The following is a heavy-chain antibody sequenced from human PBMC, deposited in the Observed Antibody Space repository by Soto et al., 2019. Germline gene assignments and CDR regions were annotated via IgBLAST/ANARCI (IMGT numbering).Heavy chain of an antibody. CDR3: ARRPDGFDI. D-gene: IGHD6-6*01. CDR2: INHGGST. CDR1: GGALSGYY. J-gene: IGHJ3*02. V-gene: IGHV4-34*01. Sequence: QVQLQQWGAGLLKPSETLSLSCAVYGGALSGYYWSWIRQPPGKGLEWIGQINHGGSTNYNPSLKSRVTISVDLSKNQFSLILTSATAADTAVYFCARRPDGFDIWGPGTMVIVSS.